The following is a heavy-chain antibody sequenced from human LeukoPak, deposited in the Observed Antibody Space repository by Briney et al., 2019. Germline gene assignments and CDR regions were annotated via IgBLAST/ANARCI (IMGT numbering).Heavy chain of an antibody. J-gene: IGHJ6*03. CDR1: GYTFASYY. V-gene: IGHV1-46*01. Sequence: GASVKVSCKASGYTFASYYMHWVRQAPGQGLEWMGIINPSGGSTSYAQKFQGRVTMTRDTSTSTVYMELSSLRSEDTAVYYCARDRNFWSGYSSPNYYYYMDVWGKGTTVTVSS. CDR2: INPSGGST. CDR3: ARDRNFWSGYSSPNYYYYMDV. D-gene: IGHD3-3*01.